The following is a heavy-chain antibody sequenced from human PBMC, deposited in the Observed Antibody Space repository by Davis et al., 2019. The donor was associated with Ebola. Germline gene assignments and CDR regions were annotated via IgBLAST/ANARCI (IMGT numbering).Heavy chain of an antibody. V-gene: IGHV3-74*01. CDR1: GFTFSSYW. CDR2: INSDGSST. J-gene: IGHJ4*02. D-gene: IGHD3-3*01. Sequence: GESLKISCAASGFTFSSYWMHWVRQAPGKGLVWVSRINSDGSSTSYADSVKGRFTISRDNAKNTLYLQMNSLRAEDTAVYYCASAMEWLFLFDYWGQGTLVTVSS. CDR3: ASAMEWLFLFDY.